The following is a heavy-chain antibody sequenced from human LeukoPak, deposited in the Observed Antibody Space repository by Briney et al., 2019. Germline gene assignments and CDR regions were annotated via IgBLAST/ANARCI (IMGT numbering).Heavy chain of an antibody. J-gene: IGHJ4*02. Sequence: PSETLSLTCAACGGSFSGYYWSWIRQPPGKGLEWIGEINHSGSTNYNPSLKSRVTISVDTSKNQFSLKLSSVTAADTAVYYCARAAMTTVTNDYWGQGTLVTVSS. D-gene: IGHD4-17*01. CDR3: ARAAMTTVTNDY. V-gene: IGHV4-34*01. CDR2: INHSGST. CDR1: GGSFSGYY.